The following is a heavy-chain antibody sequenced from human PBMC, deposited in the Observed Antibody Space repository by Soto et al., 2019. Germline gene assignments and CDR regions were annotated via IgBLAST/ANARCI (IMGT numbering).Heavy chain of an antibody. CDR1: GFTFSSYA. CDR3: AKDRGEGYDFWSGYAPPLYNLFDP. J-gene: IGHJ5*02. Sequence: RSLSLSCAASGFTFSSYAMSWVRQAPGNGLEWVSAISGSGGSTYYADSVKGRFTISRDNSKNTLYLQMNSLRAEDTAVYYCAKDRGEGYDFWSGYAPPLYNLFDPPGQATLVTVSA. D-gene: IGHD3-3*01. CDR2: ISGSGGST. V-gene: IGHV3-23*01.